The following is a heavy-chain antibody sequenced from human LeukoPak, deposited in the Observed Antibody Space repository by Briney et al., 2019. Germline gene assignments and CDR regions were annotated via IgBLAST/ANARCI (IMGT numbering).Heavy chain of an antibody. CDR2: IESDGGRT. J-gene: IGHJ4*02. V-gene: IGHV3-74*01. CDR3: ARVGHCSSTACFIDY. CDR1: GFTFSHYW. D-gene: IGHD2-2*01. Sequence: GGSLRLSCAASGFTFSHYWMHCVRQAPGKGLVWVSRIESDGGRTDYADSLKGRFTISRDNAKNTLYLEMNSLRAEDTAVYYCARVGHCSSTACFIDYWGQGTLVTVSS.